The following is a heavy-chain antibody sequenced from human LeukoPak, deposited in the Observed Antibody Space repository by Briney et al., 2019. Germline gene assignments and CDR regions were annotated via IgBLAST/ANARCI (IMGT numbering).Heavy chain of an antibody. CDR3: ARFPGGNYYAFDY. J-gene: IGHJ4*02. CDR2: ISSSSSTI. CDR1: GFTFSNHG. V-gene: IGHV3-48*01. D-gene: IGHD1-26*01. Sequence: PGGSLRLSCAASGFTFSNHGMSWVRQAPGKGLEWVSYISSSSSTIYYADSVKGRFTISRDNAKNSLYLQMNSLRAEDTAVYYCARFPGGNYYAFDYWGQGTLVTVSS.